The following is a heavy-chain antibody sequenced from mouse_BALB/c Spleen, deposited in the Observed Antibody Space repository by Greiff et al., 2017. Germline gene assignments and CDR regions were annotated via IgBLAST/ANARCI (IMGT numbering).Heavy chain of an antibody. CDR1: GYTFTDYA. J-gene: IGHJ1*01. D-gene: IGHD2-1*01. Sequence: VQLQQSGAELVRPGVSVKISCTGSGYTFTDYAMHWVKQSHAKSLEWIGVISTYYGDASYKQKFKGKATMTVDKSASTAYMELARLTSEDTAIYDSAREGNYGYFDVWGAGTTVTVSA. CDR3: AREGNYGYFDV. CDR2: ISTYYGDA. V-gene: IGHV1S137*01.